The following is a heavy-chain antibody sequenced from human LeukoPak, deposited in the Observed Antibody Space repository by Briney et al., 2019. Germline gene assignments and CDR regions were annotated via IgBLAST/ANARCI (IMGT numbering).Heavy chain of an antibody. V-gene: IGHV3-53*01. D-gene: IGHD4-23*01. J-gene: IGHJ6*02. CDR1: GFTVSSNY. Sequence: PGGSLRLSCAASGFTVSSNYMSWVRQAPGKGLEWVSVIYSGGSTYYADSVKGRFTISRDNSKNTLYLQMNSLRAEDTAVYYCARVQEHGNHGDYYYGMDVWGQGTTVTVSS. CDR2: IYSGGST. CDR3: ARVQEHGNHGDYYYGMDV.